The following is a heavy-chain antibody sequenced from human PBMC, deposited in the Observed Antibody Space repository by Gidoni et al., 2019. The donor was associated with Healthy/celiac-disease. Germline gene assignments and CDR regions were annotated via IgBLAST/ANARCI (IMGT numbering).Heavy chain of an antibody. Sequence: EVQLVESGGGLVQPGGSLRHSCAASGSTFSSYWMSSVRQAPGKGLEGVANIKQDGSEKYYVDSVKGRFTISRDNAKNSLYLQMNSLRAEDTAVYYCARESIGCGGDCYFFFAYDVGFDYWGQGTLVTVSS. CDR2: IKQDGSEK. J-gene: IGHJ4*02. V-gene: IGHV3-7*01. CDR1: GSTFSSYW. CDR3: ARESIGCGGDCYFFFAYDVGFDY. D-gene: IGHD2-21*02.